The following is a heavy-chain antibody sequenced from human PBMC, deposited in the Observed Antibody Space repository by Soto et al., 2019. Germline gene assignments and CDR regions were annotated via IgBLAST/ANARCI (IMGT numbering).Heavy chain of an antibody. Sequence: EVQLLESGGGLVQPGGSLRLSCAASGFTFSSYAMSWVRQAPGKGLEWVSAISGSGGSTYYADSVKGRFTISRDNSKNTLQLKKNSLRAQDTALYYCAIPDFGDCYLDAFDIWGQGTTVTVPS. CDR1: GFTFSSYA. CDR2: ISGSGGST. V-gene: IGHV3-23*01. D-gene: IGHD2-21*01. CDR3: AIPDFGDCYLDAFDI. J-gene: IGHJ3*02.